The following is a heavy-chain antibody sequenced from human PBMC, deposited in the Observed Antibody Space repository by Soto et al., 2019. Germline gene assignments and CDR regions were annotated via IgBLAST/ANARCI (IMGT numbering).Heavy chain of an antibody. V-gene: IGHV3-23*01. CDR2: ISGSGGST. CDR1: GFTFSSYA. Sequence: GGSLRLSCAASGFTFSSYAMSWVRQAPGKGLEWVSAISGSGGSTYYADSVKGRVTISRDNSKNTLYLQMNSLRAEDTAVYYCAKARISSRAPSWRYYFVNMCQGALETVSS. J-gene: IGHJ4*02. D-gene: IGHD6-6*01. CDR3: AKARISSRAPSWRYYFVN.